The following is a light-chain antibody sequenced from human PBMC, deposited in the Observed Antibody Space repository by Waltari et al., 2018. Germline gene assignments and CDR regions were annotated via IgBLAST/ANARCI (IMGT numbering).Light chain of an antibody. CDR1: NSNIGNNH. J-gene: IGLJ3*02. CDR2: RNN. CDR3: GGWDDSLNGWV. Sequence: QSVMTQSPSASGTPGQRVTISCSGSNSNIGNNHVYWYQQLPGAAPKLLIYRNNQRPSGVPDRFSVSKSGTSASLAISGLRSEDEGDYYCGGWDDSLNGWVFGGGTKLTVL. V-gene: IGLV1-47*01.